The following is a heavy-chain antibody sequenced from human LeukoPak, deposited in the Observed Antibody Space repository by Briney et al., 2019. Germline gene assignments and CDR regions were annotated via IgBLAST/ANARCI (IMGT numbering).Heavy chain of an antibody. D-gene: IGHD3-10*01. CDR2: ISGSGGST. CDR1: GFTFSSFV. V-gene: IGHV3-23*01. CDR3: AKDRMVRGVI. Sequence: GGSLRLSCAASGFTFSSFVLNWVRQAPGKGLEWVSTISGSGGSTYYADSVKGRFTISRDNSKNTLYLQMNSLRAEDTAVYYCAKDRMVRGVIWGQGTMVTVPS. J-gene: IGHJ3*02.